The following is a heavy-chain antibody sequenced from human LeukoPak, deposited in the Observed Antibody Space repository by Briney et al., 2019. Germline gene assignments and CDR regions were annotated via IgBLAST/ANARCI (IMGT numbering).Heavy chain of an antibody. D-gene: IGHD3-3*01. CDR1: GFTFSSYG. CDR2: ISYDGSNK. CDR3: ARDTIFGVVMSFDYFDY. J-gene: IGHJ4*02. Sequence: GGSLRLSCAASGFTFSSYGMHWVRQAPGKGLEWVAVISYDGSNKYYADSVKGRFTISRDNSKNTLYLQMNSLRAEDTAVYYCARDTIFGVVMSFDYFDYWGQGTLVTVSS. V-gene: IGHV3-30*03.